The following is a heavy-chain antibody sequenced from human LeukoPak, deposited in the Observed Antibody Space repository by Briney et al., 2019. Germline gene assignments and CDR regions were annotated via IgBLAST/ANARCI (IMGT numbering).Heavy chain of an antibody. CDR2: MNPNSGNT. V-gene: IGHV1-8*03. CDR3: ARVDSSGWYWFDP. CDR1: GYTFTSYD. J-gene: IGHJ5*02. Sequence: ASVKVSCKASGYTFTSYDINWVRQATGQGLEWMGWMNPNSGNTGYAQKFQGRVTITRNTSISTAYMELSSLRSEDTAVYYCARVDSSGWYWFDPWGQGTLVTVSS. D-gene: IGHD6-19*01.